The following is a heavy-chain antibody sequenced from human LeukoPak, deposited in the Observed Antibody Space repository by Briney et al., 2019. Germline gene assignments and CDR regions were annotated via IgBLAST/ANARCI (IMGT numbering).Heavy chain of an antibody. V-gene: IGHV4-59*01. CDR2: GYYRGST. D-gene: IGHD6-13*01. CDR3: ARDRGVSGFDY. CDR1: GGSIKTNY. Sequence: SETLSLTCTVSGGSIKTNYWSWIRQPPGKGLEWIGYGYYRGSTNYNPSLKSRVTISVDTSKNQFSLKLNSVTTADTAVYYCARDRGVSGFDYWGQGTLVTVSS. J-gene: IGHJ4*02.